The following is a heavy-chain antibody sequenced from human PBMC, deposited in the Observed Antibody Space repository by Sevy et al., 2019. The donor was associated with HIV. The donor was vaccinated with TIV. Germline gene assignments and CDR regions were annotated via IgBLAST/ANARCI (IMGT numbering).Heavy chain of an antibody. D-gene: IGHD2-15*01. CDR3: TTIELGYCSGGSCYSTLQFDY. CDR2: IKSKTDGGTT. Sequence: GGSLRLSCAASGFTFSNAWMSWVRQAPGKGLEWVGRIKSKTDGGTTDYAAPVKGRFTISRDDSKNTLYLQMNSLKTEDTAVYYRTTIELGYCSGGSCYSTLQFDYWGQGTLVTVSS. CDR1: GFTFSNAW. J-gene: IGHJ4*02. V-gene: IGHV3-15*01.